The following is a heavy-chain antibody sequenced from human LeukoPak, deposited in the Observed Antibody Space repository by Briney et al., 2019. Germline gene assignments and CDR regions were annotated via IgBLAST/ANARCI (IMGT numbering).Heavy chain of an antibody. CDR3: TISGYSYGSDFDY. CDR2: IKSKTDGGTT. CDR1: GFTFSNAW. Sequence: KTGGSLRLSCAASGFTFSNAWMSWVPQAPGKGLEWVGRIKSKTDGGTTDYAAPVKGRFTISRDDSKNTLYLQMNSLKTEDTAVYYCTISGYSYGSDFDYWGQGTLVTVSS. V-gene: IGHV3-15*01. D-gene: IGHD5-18*01. J-gene: IGHJ4*02.